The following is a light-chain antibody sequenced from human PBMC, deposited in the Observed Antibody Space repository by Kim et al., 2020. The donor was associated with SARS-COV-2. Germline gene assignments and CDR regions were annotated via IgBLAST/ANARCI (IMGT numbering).Light chain of an antibody. V-gene: IGLV2-14*03. CDR2: DVN. J-gene: IGLJ1*01. CDR3: ISFTSSRTYV. Sequence: GQSITTSCTGTDSDIGTYRFVSWFQDHPGSAPKLMIYDVNQRPSGVSNRFSGSKSGNTASLTISGLQAEDEAVYYCISFTSSRTYVFGTGTKVTVL. CDR1: DSDIGTYRF.